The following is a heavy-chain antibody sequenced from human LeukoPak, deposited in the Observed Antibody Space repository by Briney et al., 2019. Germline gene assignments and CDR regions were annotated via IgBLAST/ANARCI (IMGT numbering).Heavy chain of an antibody. V-gene: IGHV1-46*01. D-gene: IGHD1-26*01. Sequence: GAAVKVSCKAPGYTFTSYYVHWVRQAPGQGLQWMGIINPTTGDTNYAQKFQGRVTMTRDMSTNTVYMELSSLRSEDTAVYYCARYGFSAVWQGGWHAFDIWGHGTMVTVSS. CDR1: GYTFTSYY. J-gene: IGHJ3*02. CDR2: INPTTGDT. CDR3: ARYGFSAVWQGGWHAFDI.